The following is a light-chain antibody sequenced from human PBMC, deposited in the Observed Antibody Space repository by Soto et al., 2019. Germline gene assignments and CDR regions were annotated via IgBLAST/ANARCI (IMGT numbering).Light chain of an antibody. CDR1: QGVSSSY. CDR2: GAS. CDR3: QQYGASVT. J-gene: IGKJ3*01. Sequence: EILLTQSPGTLSLSPGEGATLSCRASQGVSSSYLAWYQHKPGQAPRLLIYGASSRASGIPDRFSGSGSGTDFTLTINRLEPEDFAVYYCQQYGASVTFGPGTKVDLK. V-gene: IGKV3-20*01.